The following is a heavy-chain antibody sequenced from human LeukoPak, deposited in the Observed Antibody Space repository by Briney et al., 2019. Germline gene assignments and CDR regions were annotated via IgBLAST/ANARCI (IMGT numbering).Heavy chain of an antibody. J-gene: IGHJ4*02. Sequence: PGGSLRLSCAASGFTFSSYGMSWVRQAPGKGLEWVSAISGSGGSTYYADSVKGRFTISRDNAKNSLYLQMNSLRAEDTAVYYCARDLRGSYWGQGTLVTVSS. CDR3: ARDLRGSY. CDR2: ISGSGGST. CDR1: GFTFSSYG. D-gene: IGHD5-12*01. V-gene: IGHV3-23*01.